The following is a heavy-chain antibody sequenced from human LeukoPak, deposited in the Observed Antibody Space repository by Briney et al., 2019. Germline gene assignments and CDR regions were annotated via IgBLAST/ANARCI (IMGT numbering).Heavy chain of an antibody. V-gene: IGHV4-34*01. D-gene: IGHD6-13*01. Sequence: SETLSLTCAVYGGSFSGYYWSWIRQPPGKGLEWIGSIYHSGSTYYNLSLKSRVTISVDTSKNQFSLKLSSVTAADTAVYYCARARSSSWWFDPWGQGTLVAVSS. CDR2: IYHSGST. CDR1: GGSFSGYY. CDR3: ARARSSSWWFDP. J-gene: IGHJ5*02.